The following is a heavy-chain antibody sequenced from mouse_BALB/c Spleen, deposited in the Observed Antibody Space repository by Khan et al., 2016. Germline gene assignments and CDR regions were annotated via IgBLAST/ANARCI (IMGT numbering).Heavy chain of an antibody. CDR2: ILPGSGST. J-gene: IGHJ4*01. Sequence: QVQLQQPGAELMKPGASVKISCKATGYTFSSYWIEWVKQRPGHGLEWIGEILPGSGSTNYNEKFKGKATFTADSSSNTAYMQLSSLTSEDSAVYCCARSMRGYAMDYWGQGTSVTVSS. D-gene: IGHD2-3*01. CDR3: ARSMRGYAMDY. CDR1: GYTFSSYW. V-gene: IGHV1-9*01.